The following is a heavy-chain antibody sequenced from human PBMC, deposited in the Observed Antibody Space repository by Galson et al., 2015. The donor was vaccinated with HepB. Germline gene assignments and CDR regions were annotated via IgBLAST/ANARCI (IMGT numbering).Heavy chain of an antibody. J-gene: IGHJ4*02. CDR3: ARSHYYDSSPFDS. CDR2: IIPVLDIT. CDR1: GGAFDKYN. V-gene: IGHV1-69*02. Sequence: SVKVSCKASGGAFDKYNFNWVRQAPGRGLEWMGKIIPVLDITKYAQKFRGRVTITADTSTSTAYMELSSLRSDDTALYYCARSHYYDSSPFDSWGQGTLVTVSS. D-gene: IGHD3-22*01.